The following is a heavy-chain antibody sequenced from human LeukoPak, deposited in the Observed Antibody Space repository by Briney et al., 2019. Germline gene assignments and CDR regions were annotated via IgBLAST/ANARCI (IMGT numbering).Heavy chain of an antibody. Sequence: ASVKVSCKASGGTFSSYAISWVRQAPGQGLEWMGGIIPIFGTANYAQKFQGRVTITADESTSTAYMELISLRSEDTAVYYCARAGAIFGVVKHYYYYMDVWGKGTTVTVSS. CDR3: ARAGAIFGVVKHYYYYMDV. CDR1: GGTFSSYA. V-gene: IGHV1-69*13. CDR2: IIPIFGTA. D-gene: IGHD3-3*01. J-gene: IGHJ6*03.